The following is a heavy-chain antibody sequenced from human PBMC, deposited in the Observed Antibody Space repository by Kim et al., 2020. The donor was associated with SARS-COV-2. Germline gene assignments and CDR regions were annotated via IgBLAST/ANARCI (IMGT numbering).Heavy chain of an antibody. J-gene: IGHJ4*02. D-gene: IGHD3-10*01. V-gene: IGHV1-69*01. CDR3: ASPYGSGSYRFY. Sequence: NYAQKFQGRVTITADESTSTAYMELSSLRSEDTAVYYCASPYGSGSYRFYWGQGTLVTVSS.